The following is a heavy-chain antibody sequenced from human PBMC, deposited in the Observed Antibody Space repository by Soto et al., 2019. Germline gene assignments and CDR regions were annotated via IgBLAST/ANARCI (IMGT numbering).Heavy chain of an antibody. CDR1: GFTFSSYG. J-gene: IGHJ6*02. CDR2: IWYDGSNK. D-gene: IGHD3-9*01. Sequence: QVQLVESGGGVVQPGRSLRLSCAASGFTFSSYGMHWVRQAPGKGLGWVAVIWYDGSNKYYADSVKGRFTISRDNSKNTLYLQMNSLRAEDTAVYYCAGDLTHYGMDVWGQGTTVTVSS. V-gene: IGHV3-33*01. CDR3: AGDLTHYGMDV.